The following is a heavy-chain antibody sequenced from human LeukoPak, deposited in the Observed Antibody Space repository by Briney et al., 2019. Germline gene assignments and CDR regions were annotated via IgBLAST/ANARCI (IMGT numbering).Heavy chain of an antibody. CDR2: ISGSSTYT. V-gene: IGHV3-21*01. Sequence: GGSLRLSCAASGFTFSSYTMNWVRRVPGKGLEWVSSISGSSTYTFYADSVMGRFTISRDNAKNSLYLHMSSLRAEDTAVYYCARVRDLYRDYWGQGILVTVSS. CDR3: ARVRDLYRDY. D-gene: IGHD5-12*01. CDR1: GFTFSSYT. J-gene: IGHJ4*02.